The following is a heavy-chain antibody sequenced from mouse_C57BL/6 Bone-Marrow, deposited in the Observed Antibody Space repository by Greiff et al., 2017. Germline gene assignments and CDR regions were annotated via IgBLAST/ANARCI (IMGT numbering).Heavy chain of an antibody. CDR1: GFTFTSYS. V-gene: IGHV5-4*01. CDR3: ARGDGYPYAMDY. J-gene: IGHJ4*01. CDR2: ISDGGSYT. D-gene: IGHD2-3*01. Sequence: EVQLLEPGGGLVKPGGSLKLSCAASGFTFTSYSMSWVRQTPGQGLEWVGTISDGGSYTYYTDNVKGQVTISRDKAKNNLYLQMSHLKSEDTAMYDCARGDGYPYAMDYWGQGTSVTVSA.